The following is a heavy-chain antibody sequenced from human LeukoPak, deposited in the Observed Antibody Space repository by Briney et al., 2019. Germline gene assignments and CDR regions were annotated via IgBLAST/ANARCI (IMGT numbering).Heavy chain of an antibody. J-gene: IGHJ4*02. D-gene: IGHD6-19*01. V-gene: IGHV3-33*06. CDR1: GFTFSTYG. CDR2: IWFDGSKR. CDR3: AKDLSSSGFRIDY. Sequence: GGSLRLSCAASGFTFSTYGMHWVRQAPGKGLEWVALIWFDGSKRYYGDSLKGRFTVSRDNSKNTLYLQVDSLRAEDTAVYYCAKDLSSSGFRIDYWGQGTLVTVSS.